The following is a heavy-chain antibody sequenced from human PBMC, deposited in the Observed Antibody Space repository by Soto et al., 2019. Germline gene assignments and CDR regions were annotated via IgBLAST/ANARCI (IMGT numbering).Heavy chain of an antibody. V-gene: IGHV3-15*07. Sequence: GGSLRLSCAASGVTVSNAWMNWVRQTPGKGLEWVALIKSKSDGGTTDYAAPVKGRFTLSTDDSKNTMYLQLSSVTPEDTAVYYCARALKPFTSSDAFDIWGQGTMVTVSS. CDR2: IKSKSDGGTT. D-gene: IGHD3-16*01. J-gene: IGHJ3*02. CDR1: GVTVSNAW. CDR3: ARALKPFTSSDAFDI.